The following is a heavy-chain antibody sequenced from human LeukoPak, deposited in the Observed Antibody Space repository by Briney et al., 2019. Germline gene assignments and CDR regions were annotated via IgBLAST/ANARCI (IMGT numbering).Heavy chain of an antibody. Sequence: GGSLRLSCAASGFTFSDYYMSWVRQAPGKGLEWVSVIYSGGSTYYADSVKGRFTISRDNSKNTLYLQMNSLRAEDTAVYYCARDSSSGQEYWGQGTLVTVSS. CDR2: IYSGGST. CDR3: ARDSSSGQEY. CDR1: GFTFSDYY. J-gene: IGHJ4*02. V-gene: IGHV3-53*01. D-gene: IGHD6-13*01.